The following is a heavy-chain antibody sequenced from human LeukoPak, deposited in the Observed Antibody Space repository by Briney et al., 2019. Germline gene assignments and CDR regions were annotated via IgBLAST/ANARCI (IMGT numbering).Heavy chain of an antibody. J-gene: IGHJ4*02. D-gene: IGHD5-12*01. CDR3: AGGRKWLRALDY. CDR1: GYTFTSYY. Sequence: ASVKVSCKASGYTFTSYYMHWVRQAPGQGLEWMGIINPSGGSTSYAQKFQGRVTMTRNTSISTAYMELSSLRSEDTAVYYCAGGRKWLRALDYWGQGTLVTVSS. V-gene: IGHV1-46*01. CDR2: INPSGGST.